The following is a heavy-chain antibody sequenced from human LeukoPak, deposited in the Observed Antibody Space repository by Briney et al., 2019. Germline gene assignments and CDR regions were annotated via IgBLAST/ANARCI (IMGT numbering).Heavy chain of an antibody. J-gene: IGHJ4*02. D-gene: IGHD1-14*01. Sequence: ASVKVSCKASGGTFSSYAISWVRQAPGQGLEWMGRTIPILGIANYAQKFQGRVTITADKSTSTAYMELSSLRSEDTAVYYCARLPGGREEHRPHFDYWGQGTLVTVSS. CDR1: GGTFSSYA. CDR3: ARLPGGREEHRPHFDY. V-gene: IGHV1-69*04. CDR2: TIPILGIA.